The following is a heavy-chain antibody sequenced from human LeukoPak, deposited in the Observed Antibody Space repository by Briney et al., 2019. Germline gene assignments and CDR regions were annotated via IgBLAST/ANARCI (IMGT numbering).Heavy chain of an antibody. CDR3: ARDGRPYYYMDV. Sequence: GGSLRLSCVASGFTFSSYSMNWVRQAPGKGLEWVSYITSSRSIIYYADSVKGRFTISRDNAKNSLYLQMNSLRAEDTAVYYCARDGRPYYYMDVWGKGTTVTVSS. CDR1: GFTFSSYS. CDR2: ITSSRSII. J-gene: IGHJ6*03. D-gene: IGHD1-1*01. V-gene: IGHV3-48*01.